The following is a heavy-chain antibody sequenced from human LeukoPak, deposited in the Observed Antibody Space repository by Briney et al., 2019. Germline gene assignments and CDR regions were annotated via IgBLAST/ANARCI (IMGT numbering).Heavy chain of an antibody. V-gene: IGHV4-61*02. CDR2: IYTSGST. CDR1: GGSISSGSYY. CDR3: ARRDAFDI. Sequence: SETLSLTCTVSGGSISSGSYYWSWIRQPAGKGLEWIGRIYTSGSTNYNPSLKSRVTISVDTSKNQFSLKLSSVTAADTAVYYCARRDAFDIWGQGTMVTVSS. J-gene: IGHJ3*02.